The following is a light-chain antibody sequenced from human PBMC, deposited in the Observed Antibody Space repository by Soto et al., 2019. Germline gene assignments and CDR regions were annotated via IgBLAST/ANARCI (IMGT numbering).Light chain of an antibody. V-gene: IGKV1-5*01. J-gene: IGKJ4*01. CDR1: QTITRW. CDR2: DAS. Sequence: DIQMTQSPSTLSASVGDRVTITCRASQTITRWMAWYQQKPGKAPKLLIYDASTLESGVPSRFSGSRSGTDFTLTISSLQPEDSATYYCQQSYGSPTFGGGTKVDIK. CDR3: QQSYGSPT.